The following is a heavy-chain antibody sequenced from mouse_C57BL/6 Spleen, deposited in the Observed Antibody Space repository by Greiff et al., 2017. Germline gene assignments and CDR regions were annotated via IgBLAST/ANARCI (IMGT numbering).Heavy chain of an antibody. Sequence: VQLQQSGAELVRPGASVTLSCKASGYTFTDYEMHWVKQTPVHGLEWIGAIDPETGGTAYNQKFKGKAILTADKSSSTAYMELRSLTSEDSAVYYCRNYGSSYGYFDVWGTGTTVTVSS. CDR3: RNYGSSYGYFDV. CDR1: GYTFTDYE. CDR2: IDPETGGT. D-gene: IGHD1-1*01. V-gene: IGHV1-15*01. J-gene: IGHJ1*03.